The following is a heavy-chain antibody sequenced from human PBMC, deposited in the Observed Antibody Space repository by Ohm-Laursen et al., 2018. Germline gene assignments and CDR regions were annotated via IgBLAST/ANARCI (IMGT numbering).Heavy chain of an antibody. V-gene: IGHV1-46*01. J-gene: IGHJ4*02. CDR1: GYTFTSYY. D-gene: IGHD3-10*01. CDR3: ARVPQKILLGERRLYYFDY. CDR2: INPSGGST. Sequence: GSSVKVSCKASGYTFTSYYMHWVRQAPGQGLEWMGIINPSGGSTSYAQKFRGRVTMTTDTSTSTLYMELRSLRSEDTAVYYCARVPQKILLGERRLYYFDYWGQGTLVTVSS.